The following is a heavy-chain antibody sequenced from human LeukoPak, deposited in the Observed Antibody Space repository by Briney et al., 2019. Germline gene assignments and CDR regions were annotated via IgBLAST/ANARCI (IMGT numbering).Heavy chain of an antibody. J-gene: IGHJ4*02. Sequence: GGSLRLSCAASGFTFSSYWMHWVRQAPGKGPGWVSRINSDGSSTSYADSVKGRFTISRDNDKNTLYLQMNSLRAEDTAVYYCAIEGLSVYWGQGTLVTVSS. V-gene: IGHV3-74*01. CDR1: GFTFSSYW. CDR2: INSDGSST. D-gene: IGHD2-15*01. CDR3: AIEGLSVY.